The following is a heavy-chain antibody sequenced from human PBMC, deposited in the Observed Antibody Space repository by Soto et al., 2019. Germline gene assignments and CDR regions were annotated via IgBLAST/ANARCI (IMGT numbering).Heavy chain of an antibody. CDR2: ISSSSSYI. D-gene: IGHD3-10*01. J-gene: IGHJ6*03. CDR1: GFTFSSYS. V-gene: IGHV3-21*01. Sequence: GGSLRLSCAASGFTFSSYSMNWVRQAPGKGLEWVSSISSSSSYIYYADSVKGRFTISRDNVKNSPYLQMNSLRAEDTAVYYFARWSSLNDYYYYYMDVWGKGTTVTVSS. CDR3: ARWSSLNDYYYYYMDV.